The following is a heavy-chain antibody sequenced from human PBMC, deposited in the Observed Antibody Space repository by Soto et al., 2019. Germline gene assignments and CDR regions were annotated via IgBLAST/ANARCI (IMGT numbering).Heavy chain of an antibody. V-gene: IGHV3-11*01. CDR3: ARDPSPLLWFGELSPYFDY. J-gene: IGHJ4*02. CDR2: ISSSGSTI. Sequence: PGGSLRLSCAASGLTFRDYYMSRIRQAPGKGLEWVSYISSSGSTIYYADSVKGRFTISRDNAKNSLYLQMNSLRAEDTAVYYCARDPSPLLWFGELSPYFDYWGQGTLVTVSS. D-gene: IGHD3-10*01. CDR1: GLTFRDYY.